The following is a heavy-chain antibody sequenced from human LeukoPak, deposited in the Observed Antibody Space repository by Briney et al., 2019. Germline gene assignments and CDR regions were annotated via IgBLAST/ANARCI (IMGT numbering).Heavy chain of an antibody. CDR2: IYYSGST. J-gene: IGHJ3*02. CDR3: AYDSSGYYQFDAFDI. Sequence: AGGSLRLSCAASGFTFSDYYMSWIRQPPGKGLEWIGSIYYSGSTYYNPSLKSRVTISVDTSKNQFSLKLSSVTAADTAVYYCAYDSSGYYQFDAFDIWGQGTMVTVSS. CDR1: GFTFSDYY. D-gene: IGHD3-22*01. V-gene: IGHV4-38-2*01.